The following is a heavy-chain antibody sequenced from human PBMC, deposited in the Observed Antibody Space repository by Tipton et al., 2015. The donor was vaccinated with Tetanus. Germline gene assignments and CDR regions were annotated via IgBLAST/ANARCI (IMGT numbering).Heavy chain of an antibody. Sequence: GSLRLSCVAAGLTFSSCSMGWVRQAPGKGLEWVSAIVGSGAKTYYADSVKGRFTISRDNSNNTLSLQMNSLRAEDTAVYYCATDPIYGGNSARGYWGQGTLVTVSS. CDR1: GLTFSSCS. J-gene: IGHJ4*02. D-gene: IGHD4-23*01. CDR2: IVGSGAKT. V-gene: IGHV3-23*01. CDR3: ATDPIYGGNSARGY.